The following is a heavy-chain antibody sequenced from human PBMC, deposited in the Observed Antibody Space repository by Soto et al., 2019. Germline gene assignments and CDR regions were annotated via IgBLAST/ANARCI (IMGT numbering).Heavy chain of an antibody. CDR1: GGSINTATHS. V-gene: IGHV4-30-2*01. Sequence: QLQLQESGSGLVKPSQTLSLTCAVSGGSINTATHSWSWIRQPPGKGLEWIGYIYHSGSTYYNPSVKSRVTISIDKSNNHFSRRLSSVTAADTAVYYCAGGGGVTTTGDDYWGQGILVTVSS. J-gene: IGHJ4*02. D-gene: IGHD4-4*01. CDR2: IYHSGST. CDR3: AGGGGVTTTGDDY.